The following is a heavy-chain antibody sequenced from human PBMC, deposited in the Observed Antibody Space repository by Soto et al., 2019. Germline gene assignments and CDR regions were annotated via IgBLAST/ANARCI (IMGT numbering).Heavy chain of an antibody. CDR3: ATSHYDFWSGTKYCFDY. CDR2: IYYSGST. J-gene: IGHJ4*02. CDR1: GGSISSYY. D-gene: IGHD3-3*01. Sequence: SETLSLTCTVSGGSISSYYWSWIRQPPGKGLEWIGYIYYSGSTNYNPSLKSRVTISVDTSKNQFSLKLSSVTAADTAVYYCATSHYDFWSGTKYCFDYWGQGALVTVSS. V-gene: IGHV4-59*01.